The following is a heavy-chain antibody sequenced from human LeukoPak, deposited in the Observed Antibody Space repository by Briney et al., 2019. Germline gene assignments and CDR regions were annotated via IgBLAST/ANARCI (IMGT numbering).Heavy chain of an antibody. CDR3: ARGRVEWLSSFDY. J-gene: IGHJ4*02. Sequence: GGSLRLSCAASGFTFSSYEMNWVRQAPGKGLEWVSYISSSGSTIYYADSVKGRFTISRDNAKNSLYLQMNSLRAEDTAVYYCARGRVEWLSSFDYWGQGTLVTVSS. CDR2: ISSSGSTI. V-gene: IGHV3-48*03. D-gene: IGHD3-3*01. CDR1: GFTFSSYE.